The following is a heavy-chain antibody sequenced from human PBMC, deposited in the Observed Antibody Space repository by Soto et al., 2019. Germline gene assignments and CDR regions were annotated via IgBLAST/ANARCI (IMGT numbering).Heavy chain of an antibody. D-gene: IGHD2-15*01. CDR3: ATGAYFSGGSCDAPNWFDP. J-gene: IGHJ5*02. V-gene: IGHV3-9*01. CDR2: SSWTSGSI. CDR1: GFTFDDYA. Sequence: EVQLVESGGGLVQPGRSLRLSCAASGFTFDDYAMHWVRQAPGKGLEWVSGSSWTSGSIGYADSVKGRFTISRDNAKNYLYLHMNSLRAEDTAVYYGATGAYFSGGSCDAPNWFDPWGQGTLVTVAS.